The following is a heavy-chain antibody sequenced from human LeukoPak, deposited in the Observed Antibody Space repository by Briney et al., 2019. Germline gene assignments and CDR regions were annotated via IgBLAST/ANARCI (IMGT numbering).Heavy chain of an antibody. CDR2: ISAYNGNT. V-gene: IGHV1-18*01. CDR1: GYTFTSYG. J-gene: IGHJ3*02. CDR3: ATANRYCTNGVCYAGAFDI. D-gene: IGHD2-8*01. Sequence: ASVKVSCKASGYTFTSYGISWVRQAPGQGLEWMGWISAYNGNTNYAQKLQGRVTMTTDTSTGTAYMELRSLRSDDTAVYYCATANRYCTNGVCYAGAFDIWGQGTMVTVSS.